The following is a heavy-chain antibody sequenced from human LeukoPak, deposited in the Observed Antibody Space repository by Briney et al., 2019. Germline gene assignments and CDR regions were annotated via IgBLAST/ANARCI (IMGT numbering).Heavy chain of an antibody. V-gene: IGHV4-31*03. CDR3: ARADGGVRGYYFDY. CDR1: GASISSGGYY. Sequence: PSETLSLTCTVSGASISSGGYYWSWVRQDPGKGLEWIGYIYYGGSTYYNPSLKSRITISVDTSKNQFSLELSSVTAADSAVYFCARADGGVRGYYFDYWGQGIMVTASS. J-gene: IGHJ4*02. D-gene: IGHD3-10*01. CDR2: IYYGGST.